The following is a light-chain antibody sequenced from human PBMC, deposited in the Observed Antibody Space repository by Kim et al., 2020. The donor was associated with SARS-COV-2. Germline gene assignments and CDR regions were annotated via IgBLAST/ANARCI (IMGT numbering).Light chain of an antibody. J-gene: IGKJ1*01. CDR3: QKYSTAPWT. V-gene: IGKV1-27*01. CDR1: QDISNY. Sequence: SASVGDRVTITCRASQDISNYLVWYQQKPGKVPKVLIYPASTLQSGVPSRFSGSGSGTEFTLTISSLQPEDAATYYCQKYSTAPWTFGQGTKLEI. CDR2: PAS.